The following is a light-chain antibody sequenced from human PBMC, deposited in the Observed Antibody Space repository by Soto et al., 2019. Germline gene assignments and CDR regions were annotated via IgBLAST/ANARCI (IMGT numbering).Light chain of an antibody. Sequence: QAVLTQPPSVSGAPGQRVTISCTGSRSNIGAGYDVHWYQQLPETAPKLLIFGNNNRPSGVPVRFSASKSGTSASLVITGLQAEDESDYYCQSYDSSLSAWVFGGGTKVTVL. CDR1: RSNIGAGYD. J-gene: IGLJ3*02. CDR3: QSYDSSLSAWV. CDR2: GNN. V-gene: IGLV1-40*01.